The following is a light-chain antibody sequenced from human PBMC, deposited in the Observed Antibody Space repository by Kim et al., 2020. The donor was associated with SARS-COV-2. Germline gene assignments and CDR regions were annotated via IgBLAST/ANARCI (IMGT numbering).Light chain of an antibody. Sequence: SGAPGQTARITCAGDGLPNQYAYWYQQKPGQAPLLVIYKDKERPPGISERFSGSSSGTTVTLTIRGVQAEDEADYFCQSGDITDTVFGGGTQLTVL. V-gene: IGLV3-25*03. CDR2: KDK. CDR1: GLPNQY. CDR3: QSGDITDTV. J-gene: IGLJ3*02.